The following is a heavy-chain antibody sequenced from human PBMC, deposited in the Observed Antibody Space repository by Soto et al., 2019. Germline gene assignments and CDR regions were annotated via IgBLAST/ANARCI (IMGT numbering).Heavy chain of an antibody. J-gene: IGHJ3*01. Sequence: EVQLLESGGGLVQPGGSLRLSCVASGFAFSSYAMSWVRQVPGKGLEWVSTISDAAGSAYYVDSVKGRFTIFRDNSKKTLYLHMNSLRAEDSAVYYCARPYGGKIGDAPDLWGPGTRVTVSS. CDR2: ISDAAGSA. CDR1: GFAFSSYA. CDR3: ARPYGGKIGDAPDL. D-gene: IGHD4-17*01. V-gene: IGHV3-23*01.